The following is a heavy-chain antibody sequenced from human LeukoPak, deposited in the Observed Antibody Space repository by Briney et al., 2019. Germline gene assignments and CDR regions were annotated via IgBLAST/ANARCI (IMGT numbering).Heavy chain of an antibody. J-gene: IGHJ3*02. D-gene: IGHD3-22*01. Sequence: GASVKVSCKASGGTFSSYAISWVRQAPGQGLEWMGRIIPIFGTANYAQKFQGRVTITTDESTSTAYRELSSLRSEDTAVYYCARERYYDSSGYSPDAFDIWGQGTMVTVSS. CDR2: IIPIFGTA. V-gene: IGHV1-69*05. CDR1: GGTFSSYA. CDR3: ARERYYDSSGYSPDAFDI.